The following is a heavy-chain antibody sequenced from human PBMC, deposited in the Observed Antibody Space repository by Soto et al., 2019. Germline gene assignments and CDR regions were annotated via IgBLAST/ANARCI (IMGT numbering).Heavy chain of an antibody. J-gene: IGHJ6*02. D-gene: IGHD3-22*01. Sequence: ASVNVSCKSSGYTFPSYCISWVRQAPGQGLEWMGWISAYNGNTNYAQKLQGRVTMTTDTSTSTAYMELRSLRSDDTAVYYCARGTYYYDSSGYLYGMDVWGQGTTVTVSS. CDR1: GYTFPSYC. V-gene: IGHV1-18*04. CDR2: ISAYNGNT. CDR3: ARGTYYYDSSGYLYGMDV.